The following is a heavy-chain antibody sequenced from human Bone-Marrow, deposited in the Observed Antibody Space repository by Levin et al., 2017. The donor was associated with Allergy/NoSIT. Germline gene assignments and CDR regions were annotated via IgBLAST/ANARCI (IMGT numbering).Heavy chain of an antibody. D-gene: IGHD5-24*01. J-gene: IGHJ3*01. CDR1: GGSISSGVYS. Sequence: SQTLSLTCTVSGGSISSGVYSWTWIRQPQGTGLEWIGSIFHSGTTYYSPSLKSRVTILVDMSKNQFSLRLSSVTAPDTAVFYCGRGDQSDAFDVWGQGTMVTVSS. V-gene: IGHV4-30-2*01. CDR2: IFHSGTT. CDR3: GRGDQSDAFDV.